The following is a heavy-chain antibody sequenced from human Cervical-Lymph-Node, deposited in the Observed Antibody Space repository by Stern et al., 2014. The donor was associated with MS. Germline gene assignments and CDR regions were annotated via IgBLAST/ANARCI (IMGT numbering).Heavy chain of an antibody. V-gene: IGHV1-46*02. Sequence: QVQLQQSGAEVKKSGASVKVSCKASGYTFNVYYMHWVRQAPGQGLEWMGIIIPSDGTTSYAQKFQDRVTMTRDTSTSTVYMQLTTLRSEDTAVYYCARGVTRSSYYYGLDVWGQGTTVTVSS. J-gene: IGHJ6*02. D-gene: IGHD4-11*01. CDR3: ARGVTRSSYYYGLDV. CDR1: GYTFNVYY. CDR2: IIPSDGTT.